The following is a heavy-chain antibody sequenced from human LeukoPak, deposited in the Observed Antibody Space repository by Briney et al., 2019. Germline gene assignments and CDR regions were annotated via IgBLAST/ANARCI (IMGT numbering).Heavy chain of an antibody. Sequence: ASVKVSCKASGGTFSSYAISWVRQAPGQGLEWMGGIIPIFGTANYAQKFQGRVTITADESTSTAYMELSSLRSEDTAVYYCGRGSYGSPLMDVWGQRTTVTVSS. CDR1: GGTFSSYA. V-gene: IGHV1-69*13. CDR3: GRGSYGSPLMDV. CDR2: IIPIFGTA. J-gene: IGHJ6*02. D-gene: IGHD3-10*01.